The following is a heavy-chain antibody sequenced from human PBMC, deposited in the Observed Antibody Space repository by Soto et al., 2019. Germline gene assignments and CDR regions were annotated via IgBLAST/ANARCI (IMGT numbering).Heavy chain of an antibody. V-gene: IGHV3-33*01. J-gene: IGHJ1*01. CDR2: VRYDGRAE. CDR1: GFTFSTYG. Sequence: QVQLVESGGGVVQPGTSLRLSCAASGFTFSTYGMHWVRQAPGKGLKYVAGVRYDGRAEYYVDSVRGRFTISRDNYKNRLPLHMITLRPEDTAVYHCARWFFAVIYAATVDHWGQGTPVTVSS. D-gene: IGHD2-15*01. CDR3: ARWFFAVIYAATVDH.